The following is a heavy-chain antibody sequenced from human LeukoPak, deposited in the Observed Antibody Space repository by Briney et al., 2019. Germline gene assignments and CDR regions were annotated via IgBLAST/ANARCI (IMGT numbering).Heavy chain of an antibody. D-gene: IGHD3-9*01. CDR3: ASSPRGLRYFVFSGMDV. V-gene: IGHV4-34*01. J-gene: IGHJ6*04. Sequence: PSETLSLTCAVYGGSFSGYYWSWIRQPPGKGLEWIGEINHSGSANYNPSLKSRVTISVDTSKNQFSLKLSSVTAADTAVYYCASSPRGLRYFVFSGMDVWGKGTTVTVSS. CDR2: INHSGSA. CDR1: GGSFSGYY.